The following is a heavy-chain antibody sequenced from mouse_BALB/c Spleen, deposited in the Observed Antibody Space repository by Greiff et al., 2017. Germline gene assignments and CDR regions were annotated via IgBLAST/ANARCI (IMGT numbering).Heavy chain of an antibody. Sequence: VQLQQSGAELVRPGVSVKISCKGSGYTFTDYAMHWVKQSHAKSLEWIGVISTYYGDASYNQKFKGKATMTVDKSSSTAYMELARLTSEDSAIYYCARPLGEDGYSLAYWGQGTLVTVSA. CDR3: ARPLGEDGYSLAY. V-gene: IGHV1S137*01. CDR2: ISTYYGDA. J-gene: IGHJ3*01. CDR1: GYTFTDYA. D-gene: IGHD2-3*01.